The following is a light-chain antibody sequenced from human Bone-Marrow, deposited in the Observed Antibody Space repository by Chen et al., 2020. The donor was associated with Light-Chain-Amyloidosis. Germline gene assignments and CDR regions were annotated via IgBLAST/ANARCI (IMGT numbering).Light chain of an antibody. CDR1: HIGSTR. J-gene: IGLJ3*02. V-gene: IGLV3-21*02. CDR3: QVWDRSSDRPV. CDR2: DDS. Sequence: SSVLTQPSSVSVATGQTATIACGGKHIGSTRVHCYQQTPGPAPLLVVYDDSDRPSGIPERVSGSNSGNTATLTISRVEAGDEADYYCQVWDRSSDRPVFGGGTKLTVL.